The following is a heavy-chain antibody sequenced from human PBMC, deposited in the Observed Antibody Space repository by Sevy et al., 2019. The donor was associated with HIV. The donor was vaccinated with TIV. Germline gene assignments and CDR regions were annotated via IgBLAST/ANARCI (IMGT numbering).Heavy chain of an antibody. CDR2: IYHSGST. V-gene: IGHV4-38-2*01. CDR3: ARGTRSITMIVVFNWFDP. D-gene: IGHD3-22*01. CDR1: GYSISSGYY. Sequence: SETLSLTCAVSGYSISSGYYWGWIRQPPGKGLEWIWSIYHSGSTYYNPSLKSRVTISVDTSKNQFSLKLSSVTAADTAVYYCARGTRSITMIVVFNWFDPWGQGTLVTVSS. J-gene: IGHJ5*02.